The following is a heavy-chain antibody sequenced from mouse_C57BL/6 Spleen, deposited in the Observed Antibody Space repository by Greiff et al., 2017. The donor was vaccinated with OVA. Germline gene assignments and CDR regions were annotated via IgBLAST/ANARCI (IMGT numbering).Heavy chain of an antibody. CDR1: GFTFSDYY. CDR2: ISNGGGST. CDR3: ARPMIKAYAMDY. V-gene: IGHV5-12*01. J-gene: IGHJ4*01. D-gene: IGHD2-4*01. Sequence: EVQVVESGGGLVQPGGSLKLSCAASGFTFSDYYMYWVRQTPEKRLEWVAYISNGGGSTYYPDTVKGRFTISRDNAKNTLYLQMSRLKSEDTAMYYCARPMIKAYAMDYWGQGTSVTVSS.